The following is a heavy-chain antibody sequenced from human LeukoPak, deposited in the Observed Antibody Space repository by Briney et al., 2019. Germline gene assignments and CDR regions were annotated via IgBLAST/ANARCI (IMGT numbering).Heavy chain of an antibody. CDR1: GGSISSYY. J-gene: IGHJ5*02. D-gene: IGHD3-3*01. Sequence: SETLFLTCTVSGGSISSYYWSWIRQPPGKGLEWIGYIYYSESTNYNPSLKSRVTISVDTSKNQFSLKLSSVTAADTAVYYCARSRWSWFDPWGQGTLVTVSS. CDR2: IYYSEST. CDR3: ARSRWSWFDP. V-gene: IGHV4-59*01.